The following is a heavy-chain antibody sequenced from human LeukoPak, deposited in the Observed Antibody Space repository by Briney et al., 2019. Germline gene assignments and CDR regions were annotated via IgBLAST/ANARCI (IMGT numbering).Heavy chain of an antibody. CDR2: ITPVIDTA. CDR3: ARVNFRGSNYNWFDP. CDR1: GGTFLSHT. J-gene: IGHJ5*02. V-gene: IGHV1-69*08. D-gene: IGHD3-10*01. Sequence: GASVKVSCKTSGGTFLSHTFSWVRPPPGQGLEWMGKITPVIDTANYAQTFQGRVSIYADKSTTTVYMDLSGLRPDDTAVYYCARVNFRGSNYNWFDPWGQGTRVTVPS.